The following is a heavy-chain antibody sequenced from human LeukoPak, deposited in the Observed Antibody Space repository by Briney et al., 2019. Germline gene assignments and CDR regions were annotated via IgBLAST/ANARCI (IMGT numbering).Heavy chain of an antibody. V-gene: IGHV1-18*01. CDR2: ISAYNGNT. CDR3: ASTLAAAGQGYYYYGMDV. D-gene: IGHD6-13*01. CDR1: GYTFTSYG. J-gene: IGHJ6*02. Sequence: ASVKVSCKASGYTFTSYGISWVRQAPGQGLEWMGWISAYNGNTNYAQKLQDRVTMTTDTSTSTAYMELRSLRSEDTAVYYCASTLAAAGQGYYYYGMDVWGQGTTVTVSS.